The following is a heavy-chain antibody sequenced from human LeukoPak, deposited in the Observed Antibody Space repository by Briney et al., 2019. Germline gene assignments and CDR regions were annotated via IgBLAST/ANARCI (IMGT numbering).Heavy chain of an antibody. Sequence: SQTLSLTCAISGDSVSSNSAAWNWIRQSPSRGFKWLGRTYYRSKWYNDYAVSVKSRITINPDTSKNQFSLQLNSVTPEDTAVYYCARDFRIAVAGTSNWFDPWGQGTLVTVSS. CDR3: ARDFRIAVAGTSNWFDP. CDR1: GDSVSSNSAA. D-gene: IGHD6-19*01. CDR2: TYYRSKWYN. J-gene: IGHJ5*02. V-gene: IGHV6-1*01.